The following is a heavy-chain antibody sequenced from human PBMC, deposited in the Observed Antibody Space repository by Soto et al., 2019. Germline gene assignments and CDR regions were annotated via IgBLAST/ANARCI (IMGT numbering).Heavy chain of an antibody. V-gene: IGHV3-7*01. CDR3: ARGGAMRYCTNGLCYTQNYFDY. D-gene: IGHD2-8*01. CDR2: IKQDGSGK. Sequence: QPGGSLRLSCAASGFTFSSYWMSWVRQAPGKGLEWVANIKQDGSGKYYVDSVKGRFTISRDNAKNSLYLQMNSLRAEDTAVYYCARGGAMRYCTNGLCYTQNYFDYWGQGTLVTAPQ. J-gene: IGHJ4*02. CDR1: GFTFSSYW.